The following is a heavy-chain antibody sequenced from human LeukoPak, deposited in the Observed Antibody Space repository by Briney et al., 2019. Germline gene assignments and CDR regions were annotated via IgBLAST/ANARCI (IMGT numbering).Heavy chain of an antibody. CDR2: IKQDGSEK. V-gene: IGHV3-7*01. CDR1: GFTFSSYW. CDR3: ARDQYYYDSSGKFDP. Sequence: GGSLRLSCAASGFTFSSYWMSWVRQAPGKGLEWVANIKQDGSEKYYVDSVKGRFTISRDNAKNSLYLQMNSLRAEDTAVYYCARDQYYYDSSGKFDPWGQGTLVTVSS. J-gene: IGHJ5*02. D-gene: IGHD3-22*01.